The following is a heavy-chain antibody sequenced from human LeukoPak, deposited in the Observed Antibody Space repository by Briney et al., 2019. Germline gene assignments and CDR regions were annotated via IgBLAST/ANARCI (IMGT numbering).Heavy chain of an antibody. J-gene: IGHJ4*02. Sequence: SETLSLTCTVSGGXISSYYWSWIRQPPGKGLEWIGYIYYSGSTNYNPSLKSRVTISVDTSKNQFSLKLSSVTAADTAVYYCARKYYYILTGYSLFDYWGQGTLVTVSS. V-gene: IGHV4-59*01. CDR2: IYYSGST. CDR1: GGXISSYY. CDR3: ARKYYYILTGYSLFDY. D-gene: IGHD3-9*01.